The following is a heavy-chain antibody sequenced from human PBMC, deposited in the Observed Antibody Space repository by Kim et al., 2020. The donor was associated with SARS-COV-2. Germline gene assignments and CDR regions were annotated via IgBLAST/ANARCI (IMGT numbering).Heavy chain of an antibody. J-gene: IGHJ4*02. CDR3: ARAGYYYDSSGYYFDY. D-gene: IGHD3-22*01. Sequence: SVKGRFTISRDNSKNTLYLQMNSLRAEDTAVYYCARAGYYYDSSGYYFDYWGQGTLVTVSS. V-gene: IGHV3-30*01.